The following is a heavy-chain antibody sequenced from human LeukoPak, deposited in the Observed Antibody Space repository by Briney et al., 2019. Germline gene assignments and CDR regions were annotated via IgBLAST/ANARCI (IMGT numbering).Heavy chain of an antibody. CDR3: ARDTGGSGTVFDP. V-gene: IGHV3-7*01. J-gene: IGHJ5*02. Sequence: GGSLRLSCAVSGFTFSDHWMGWVRQAPGKGLEWVANIKEDGSEKYYVDSVKGRFTISRDNAKNTLFLQMNSLRAEDTAVYYCARDTGGSGTVFDPWGQGTLVTVSS. D-gene: IGHD3-10*01. CDR1: GFTFSDHW. CDR2: IKEDGSEK.